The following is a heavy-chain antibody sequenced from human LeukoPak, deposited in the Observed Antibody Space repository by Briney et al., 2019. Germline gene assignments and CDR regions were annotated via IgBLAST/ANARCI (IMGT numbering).Heavy chain of an antibody. Sequence: GESLKISCKGSGYTFTSYWIGWVRQMPGKGLEWMGIIYSGDADTRYSPSFQGQVTISADKAISTAYLQWSSLKASDTAMYYCARLKDYYSSERFDYWGQGTLVTVSS. CDR1: GYTFTSYW. V-gene: IGHV5-51*01. D-gene: IGHD3-10*01. CDR3: ARLKDYYSSERFDY. J-gene: IGHJ4*02. CDR2: IYSGDADT.